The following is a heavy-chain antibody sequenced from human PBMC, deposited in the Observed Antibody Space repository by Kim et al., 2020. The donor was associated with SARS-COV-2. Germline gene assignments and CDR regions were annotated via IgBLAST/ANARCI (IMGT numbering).Heavy chain of an antibody. V-gene: IGHV3-23*01. Sequence: GGSLRLSCAASGFTFSNYAMSWVRQAPGKGLEWVSVIGSIGDDIHYSDSVTGRFTVSRDNSQNTLHLQMDSLSVEDTAVYYCARRSRYYGMDVWGQGTTVTVSS. CDR2: IGSIGDDI. CDR1: GFTFSNYA. CDR3: ARRSRYYGMDV. D-gene: IGHD6-13*01. J-gene: IGHJ6*02.